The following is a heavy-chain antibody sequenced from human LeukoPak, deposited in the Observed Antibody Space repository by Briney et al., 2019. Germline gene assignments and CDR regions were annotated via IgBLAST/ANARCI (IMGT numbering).Heavy chain of an antibody. V-gene: IGHV4-30-2*01. CDR1: GGSISSGDYY. J-gene: IGHJ6*02. Sequence: PSQTLSLTCTVSGGSISSGDYYWSWIRQPPGKGLEWIGEINHSGSTNYNPSLKSRVTILVDRSKNQFSLKLRSVTAADTAVYYCARGELRLYYYYGMDVWGQGTTVTVSS. D-gene: IGHD3-16*01. CDR2: INHSGST. CDR3: ARGELRLYYYYGMDV.